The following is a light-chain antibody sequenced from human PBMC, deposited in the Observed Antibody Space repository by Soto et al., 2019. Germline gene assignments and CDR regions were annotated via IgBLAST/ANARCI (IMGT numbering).Light chain of an antibody. J-gene: IGLJ3*02. Sequence: SYELTQAPTLSVAPGQTARISCGGNRIGSKSVHWYQQKPGHAPVLVVYFDGERPSGTPERISGSNSDNTATLTITNVESGDEADYYCQVWDSDSDQGVFGGGTKVTVL. CDR3: QVWDSDSDQGV. CDR1: RIGSKS. V-gene: IGLV3-21*02. CDR2: FDG.